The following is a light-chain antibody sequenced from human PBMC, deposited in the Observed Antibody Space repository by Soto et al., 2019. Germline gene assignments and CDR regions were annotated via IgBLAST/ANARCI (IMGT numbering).Light chain of an antibody. CDR2: DVS. V-gene: IGLV2-14*03. CDR3: TSYTGGSTLVV. J-gene: IGLJ2*01. Sequence: QSALTQPASASGSLGQSITISCTGTRSDVGGYDYVSWYQHRPGEAPKLMIYDVSLRPSGVSYRFSGSKSGNTASLAISGLQAEDEGDYYCTSYTGGSTLVVFGGGTQLTVL. CDR1: RSDVGGYDY.